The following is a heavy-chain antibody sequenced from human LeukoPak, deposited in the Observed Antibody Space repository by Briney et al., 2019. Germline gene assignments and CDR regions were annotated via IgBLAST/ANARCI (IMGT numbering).Heavy chain of an antibody. CDR3: AKEEVATD. D-gene: IGHD5-12*01. Sequence: GRSLRLSCAASGFTFSSYGMHWVRQAPGKGLEWVAVISYDGSNKYYADSVKGRFTISRDNSKNTLYLQMNSLRAEDTAVYYCAKEEVATDWGQGTLVTVSS. CDR1: GFTFSSYG. J-gene: IGHJ4*02. CDR2: ISYDGSNK. V-gene: IGHV3-30*18.